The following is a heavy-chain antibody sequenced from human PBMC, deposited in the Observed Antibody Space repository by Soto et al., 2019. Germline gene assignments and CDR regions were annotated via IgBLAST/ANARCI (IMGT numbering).Heavy chain of an antibody. CDR1: GFSLSSAAVG. D-gene: IGHD6-19*01. J-gene: IGHJ4*02. V-gene: IGHV2-5*02. Sequence: QITLRESGPTLVKPTQTLTLTCSFSGFSLSSAAVGVNWIRQPPGKAPEWLALIYWDDDNHYSPSLKSRLTVTNDTSKNQVVHTMTNMDPVDTATYYCAHGRGWLSDYWGQGTLVTVSS. CDR3: AHGRGWLSDY. CDR2: IYWDDDN.